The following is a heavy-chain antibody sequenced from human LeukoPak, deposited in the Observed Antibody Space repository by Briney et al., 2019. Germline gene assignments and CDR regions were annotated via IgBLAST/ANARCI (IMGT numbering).Heavy chain of an antibody. J-gene: IGHJ4*02. Sequence: GGSXXLSXAGSGXTFSSYWMSWGREGPGKGXEGWASMKRDGSEEDYVDSVKGRFTISRDKARNSVYLQRNSLRAGDTAGYDCASTWNYLYFDYWGQGTLVTVSS. CDR2: MKRDGSEE. V-gene: IGHV3-7*01. D-gene: IGHD1-7*01. CDR3: ASTWNYLYFDY. CDR1: GXTFSSYW.